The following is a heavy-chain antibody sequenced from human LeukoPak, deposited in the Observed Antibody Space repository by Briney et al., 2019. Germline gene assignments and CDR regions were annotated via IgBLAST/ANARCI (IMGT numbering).Heavy chain of an antibody. J-gene: IGHJ6*03. CDR3: ARHRYCSSTSCYYYYYMDV. V-gene: IGHV4-39*01. CDR2: IYYSGST. D-gene: IGHD2-2*01. Sequence: SETLSLTCTVSGGSVTSYYWGWIRQPPGKGLEWIGSIYYSGSTYYNPSLKSRVTISVDTSKNQFSLKPSSVTAADTAVYYCARHRYCSSTSCYYYYYMDVWGKGTTVTVSS. CDR1: GGSVTSYY.